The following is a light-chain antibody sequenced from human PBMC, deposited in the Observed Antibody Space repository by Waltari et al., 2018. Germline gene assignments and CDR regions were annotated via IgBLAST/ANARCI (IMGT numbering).Light chain of an antibody. CDR3: SSYAGSETVV. CDR2: DLI. V-gene: IGLV2-11*01. Sequence: QSALTQPRSVSGSPGQSVTISCTGTRSDIGRYNYVSWYQQHPGKAPQVLIYDLIGRPSGVPKRFSGSKSGNTASLTISGLQAEDEAEYYCSSYAGSETVVFGGGTTVTVL. J-gene: IGLJ2*01. CDR1: RSDIGRYNY.